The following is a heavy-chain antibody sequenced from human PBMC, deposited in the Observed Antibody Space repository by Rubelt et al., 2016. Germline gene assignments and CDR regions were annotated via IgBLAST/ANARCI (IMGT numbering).Heavy chain of an antibody. CDR2: IYYSGSS. CDR1: GGSISSYY. CDR3: ARLFWSGSVYFDS. D-gene: IGHD3-3*01. Sequence: QVRLQESGPGLVKPSETLSLTCTVSGGSISSYYWSWIRQPPGKGLEWIGYIYYSGSSTSNPSLRSRITISVDTSKNQFSLKVSSVTAADTAVYYCARLFWSGSVYFDSWGQGTLVTVSA. J-gene: IGHJ4*02. V-gene: IGHV4-59*12.